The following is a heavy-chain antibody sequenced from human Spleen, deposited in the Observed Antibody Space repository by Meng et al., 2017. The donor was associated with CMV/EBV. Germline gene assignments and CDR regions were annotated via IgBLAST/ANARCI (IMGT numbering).Heavy chain of an antibody. J-gene: IGHJ5*02. CDR3: ARDSGIAVAGWFDP. V-gene: IGHV1-18*01. D-gene: IGHD6-19*01. Sequence: ASVKVSCKASGYTFSTYGISWVRQAPGQGLEWMGWISAYNGNTNYAQKFQGRVTMTTDTSTSTAYVELRSLRSDDTAVYYCARDSGIAVAGWFDPWGQGTLVTVSS. CDR1: GYTFSTYG. CDR2: ISAYNGNT.